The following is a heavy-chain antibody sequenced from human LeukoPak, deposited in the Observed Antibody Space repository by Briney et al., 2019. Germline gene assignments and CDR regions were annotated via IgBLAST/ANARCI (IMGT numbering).Heavy chain of an antibody. CDR2: IYYSGST. CDR3: ARGNDYGDPFDY. CDR1: GSSISAYY. D-gene: IGHD4/OR15-4a*01. Sequence: PSETLSLTCTVSGSSISAYYWTWIRQSPGEGLEWIGNIYYSGSTNSNPSLKSRVTVSLDTSKNQFSLKVRSVTAVDTAVYYCARGNDYGDPFDYWGQGILVTVSS. J-gene: IGHJ4*02. V-gene: IGHV4-59*01.